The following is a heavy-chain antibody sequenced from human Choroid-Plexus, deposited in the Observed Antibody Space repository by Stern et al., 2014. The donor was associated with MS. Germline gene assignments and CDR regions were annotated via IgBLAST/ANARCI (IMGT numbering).Heavy chain of an antibody. CDR3: ARDQRGITIFGVVTDYYYLGMDV. CDR1: GYIFTGYY. V-gene: IGHV1-2*02. D-gene: IGHD3-3*01. CDR2: INPNNGGT. Sequence: MQLVESGAEVKKPGASVKVSCKASGYIFTGYYIHWVRQAPGQGLEWMAWINPNNGGTKYAQKFQGRVTMSRDTSLSTGYLELSSLTSDDTAVYYCARDQRGITIFGVVTDYYYLGMDVWGQGTTVTVSS. J-gene: IGHJ6*02.